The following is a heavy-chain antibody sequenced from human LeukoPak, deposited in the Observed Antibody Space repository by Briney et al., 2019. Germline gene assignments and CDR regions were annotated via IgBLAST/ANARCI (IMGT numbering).Heavy chain of an antibody. CDR1: GDSISSSSNY. Sequence: PSETLSLTCTVSGDSISSSSNYWGGRRQPPGRGVEWVGDIYYSGRTYDNPSHKSQVTISVDTPKNQFSLKLRSVTAADTAVYYCARRQPAYYFDYWGQGTLVTVSS. CDR2: IYYSGRT. CDR3: ARRQPAYYFDY. D-gene: IGHD2-2*01. V-gene: IGHV4-39*01. J-gene: IGHJ4*02.